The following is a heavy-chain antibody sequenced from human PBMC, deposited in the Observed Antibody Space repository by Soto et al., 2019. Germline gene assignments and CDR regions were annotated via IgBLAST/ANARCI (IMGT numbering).Heavy chain of an antibody. D-gene: IGHD2-21*01. CDR3: TRGGDPYKTGH. Sequence: PSETLSLTCTVSGGSIISGDYYWSWIRQPPGKGLEWIGFIHYSGSTNYNPSLKGRVTMSVDTSKNQFSLKLTSVNTADTAIYYCTRGGDPYKTGHWGQGTLVTVSS. J-gene: IGHJ4*02. CDR1: GGSIISGDYY. V-gene: IGHV4-61*08. CDR2: IHYSGST.